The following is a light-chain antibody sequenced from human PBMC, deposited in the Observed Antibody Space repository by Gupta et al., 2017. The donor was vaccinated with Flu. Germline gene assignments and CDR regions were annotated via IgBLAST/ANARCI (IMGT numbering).Light chain of an antibody. V-gene: IGLV3-1*01. J-gene: IGLJ2*01. CDR1: KLGDKY. CDR2: QDS. Sequence: SYELTQPPSVSVSPGQTANITCSGDKLGDKYACWYQQKPSQSPVLVIYQDSKRPSGIPERFSGSNSGNTATLTISGTQAMDEADYYCQAWDSSTFGGGTKLTVL. CDR3: QAWDSST.